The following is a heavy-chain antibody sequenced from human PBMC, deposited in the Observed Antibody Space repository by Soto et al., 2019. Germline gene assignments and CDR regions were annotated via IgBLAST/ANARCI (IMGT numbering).Heavy chain of an antibody. CDR2: INQDGSDK. CDR3: ASEPTSAYNADGVRFDY. Sequence: EVQLVESGGGLVQPGGSLRLSCTASGFTFSNYWMSWVRQAPGKGLEWVANINQDGSDKYYVDSVKGRFTISRDNAKNSLYLHMNSLRAEDTAVYYWASEPTSAYNADGVRFDYWGQGTPVTVSS. D-gene: IGHD1-1*01. CDR1: GFTFSNYW. V-gene: IGHV3-7*01. J-gene: IGHJ4*02.